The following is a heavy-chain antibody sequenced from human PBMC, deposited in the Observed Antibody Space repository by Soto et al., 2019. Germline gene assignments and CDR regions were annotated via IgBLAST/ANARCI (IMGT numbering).Heavy chain of an antibody. J-gene: IGHJ4*02. CDR2: ITPFSGDV. Sequence: QMQLVQSGAEVKKTGSSVTVSCKALGNTFSYRYLHWVRQAPGQALEWMGWITPFSGDVHYAPKFQERVSLSRDRSINTAYMRMSSLRSEDTAIYFCASGGAGSGPFTWELPDHWGQGTLVTVSS. D-gene: IGHD1-26*01. V-gene: IGHV1-45*02. CDR1: GNTFSYRY. CDR3: ASGGAGSGPFTWELPDH.